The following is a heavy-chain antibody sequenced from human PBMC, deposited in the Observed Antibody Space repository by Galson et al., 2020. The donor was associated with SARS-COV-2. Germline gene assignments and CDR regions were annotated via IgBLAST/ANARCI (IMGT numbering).Heavy chain of an antibody. D-gene: IGHD1-26*01. Sequence: GGSLRLSCAASGFIFRDYDMSWVRQAPGQGLEWVAHIEYSGDVTYYVDSVKGRFTVSRDNSRNMLYLYMNNVRVGDTAIYFCAKHKMRAYDYWGQGTLVTVSS. V-gene: IGHV3-23*01. CDR1: GFIFRDYD. CDR3: AKHKMRAYDY. J-gene: IGHJ4*02. CDR2: IEYSGDVT.